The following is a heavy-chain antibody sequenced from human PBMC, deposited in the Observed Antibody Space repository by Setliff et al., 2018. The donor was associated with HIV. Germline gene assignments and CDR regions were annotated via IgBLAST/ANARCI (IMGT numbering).Heavy chain of an antibody. CDR2: IYYTGST. Sequence: LSLTCTVSGDSFSSDYYWGWIRQPPGKGLEWIGSIYYTGSTDYNPSLMSRVTISLDTPKNQFSLKLNSVIAADTAVYYCARNRVPSSLWGQGTLVTVSS. D-gene: IGHD3-10*01. J-gene: IGHJ4*02. CDR3: ARNRVPSSL. CDR1: GDSFSSDYY. V-gene: IGHV4-38-2*02.